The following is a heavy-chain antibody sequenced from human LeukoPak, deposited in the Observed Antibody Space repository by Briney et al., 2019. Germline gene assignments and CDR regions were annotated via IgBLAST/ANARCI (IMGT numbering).Heavy chain of an antibody. Sequence: GASAKVSCKASGGTFSSYAINWVRQAPGQGLEWMGGIIPIFATTNYAQKFQGRVTITADESTNTVYMELSSLRSEDTAVYYCARGMWEQQPAKYYYHYMDVWGKGTTVTISS. CDR1: GGTFSSYA. CDR2: IIPIFATT. D-gene: IGHD6-13*01. CDR3: ARGMWEQQPAKYYYHYMDV. J-gene: IGHJ6*03. V-gene: IGHV1-69*13.